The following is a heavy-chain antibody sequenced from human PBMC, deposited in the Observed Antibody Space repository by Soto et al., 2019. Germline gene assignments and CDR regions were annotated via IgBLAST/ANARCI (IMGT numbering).Heavy chain of an antibody. CDR3: ARDASVFWSGHMDY. V-gene: IGHV3-33*01. D-gene: IGHD3-3*01. CDR1: GFTFNNYG. CDR2: IWYDGSNE. Sequence: QVQLVESGGGVVQPGRSLRLSCTASGFTFNNYGMHWVRQAPGKGLEWVAIIWYDGSNEHYADSVKGRFTISRDKSRSILFRQMNGLRTDDTALYYCARDASVFWSGHMDYWGQGTLVTVSS. J-gene: IGHJ4*02.